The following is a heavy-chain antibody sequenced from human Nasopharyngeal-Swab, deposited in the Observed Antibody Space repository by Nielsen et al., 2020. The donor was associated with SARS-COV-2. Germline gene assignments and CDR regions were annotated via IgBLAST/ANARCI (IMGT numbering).Heavy chain of an antibody. J-gene: IGHJ6*03. CDR2: IIHSGST. CDR1: GGSFSGYY. D-gene: IGHD3-10*01. V-gene: IGHV4-34*12. CDR3: ARVDRPGITMVRGVIITPTSYYYYYMDV. Sequence: SETLSLTCAVYGGSFSGYYWSWIRQPPGKGLEWVGEIIHSGSTNSNPSLKSRVTISVDTSKNQFSLKLSSVTAADTAVYYCARVDRPGITMVRGVIITPTSYYYYYMDVWGKGTTVTVSS.